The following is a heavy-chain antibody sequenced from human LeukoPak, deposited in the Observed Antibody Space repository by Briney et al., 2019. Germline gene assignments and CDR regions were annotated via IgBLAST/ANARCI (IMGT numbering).Heavy chain of an antibody. J-gene: IGHJ4*02. CDR1: GFTFSSYS. CDR3: AKDRRGGLDSSGD. CDR2: ISGSGVRT. D-gene: IGHD3-22*01. Sequence: PGGSLRLSCAASGFTFSSYSMNWVRQAPGKGLEWVAEISGSGVRTNYADSVKGRFTISRDNSKNTLSLQMNSLRADDTAVYYCAKDRRGGLDSSGDWGQGTLVTVSS. V-gene: IGHV3-23*01.